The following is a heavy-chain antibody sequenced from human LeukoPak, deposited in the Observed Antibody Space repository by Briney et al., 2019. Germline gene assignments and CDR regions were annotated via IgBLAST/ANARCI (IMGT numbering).Heavy chain of an antibody. Sequence: PGRSLRLSCAASGFTFSSYTMNWVRQAPGKGLEWVSAISGSGVGTYYADSVKARFTISRDNSWNTLYLQMNSLRADDTAVYYCAKDQVISGSEASDIWGQGTMVTVSS. V-gene: IGHV3-23*01. J-gene: IGHJ3*02. CDR2: ISGSGVGT. CDR1: GFTFSSYT. D-gene: IGHD2-21*01. CDR3: AKDQVISGSEASDI.